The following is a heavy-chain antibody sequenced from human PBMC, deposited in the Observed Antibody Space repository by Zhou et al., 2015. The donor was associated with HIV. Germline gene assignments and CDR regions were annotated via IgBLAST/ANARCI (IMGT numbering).Heavy chain of an antibody. V-gene: IGHV1-69*06. CDR2: IIPIFGTA. CDR1: GGTFNKYG. D-gene: IGHD3-3*01. CDR3: VWSGYYTPANWFDP. Sequence: QVQLVQSGAEVKKPGSSVKVSCKASGGTFNKYGISWVRQAPGQRLEWMGGIIPIFGTANYAQKFQGRVTITADKSTSTAYMELSSLRSEDTGVYYCVWSGYYTPANWFDPWGQGTLVTVSS. J-gene: IGHJ5*02.